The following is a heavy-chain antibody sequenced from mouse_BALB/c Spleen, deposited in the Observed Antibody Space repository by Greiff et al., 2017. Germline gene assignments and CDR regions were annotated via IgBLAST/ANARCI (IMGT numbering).Heavy chain of an antibody. CDR2: IDPANGNT. J-gene: IGHJ3*01. CDR1: GFNIKDTY. Sequence: EVQLQESGAELVKPGASVKLSCTASGFNIKDTYMHWVKQRPEQGLEWIGRIDPANGNTKYDPKFQGKATITADTSSNTAYLQLSSLTSEDTAVYYCARSGDYDAGFAYWGQGTLVTVSA. D-gene: IGHD2-4*01. CDR3: ARSGDYDAGFAY. V-gene: IGHV14-3*02.